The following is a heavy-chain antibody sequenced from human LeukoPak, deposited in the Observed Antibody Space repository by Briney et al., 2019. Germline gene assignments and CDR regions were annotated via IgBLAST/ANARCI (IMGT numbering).Heavy chain of an antibody. D-gene: IGHD2-15*01. Sequence: GASVKVSCKASGYTFTGYYMHWVRQAPGQGLEWMGWINPNSGGTNYAQKSQGRVTMTRDTSISTAYMELSRLRSDDTAVYYCARDLVVGYCSGGSCYSGLYSFDYWGQGTLVTVSS. V-gene: IGHV1-2*02. CDR1: GYTFTGYY. J-gene: IGHJ4*02. CDR3: ARDLVVGYCSGGSCYSGLYSFDY. CDR2: INPNSGGT.